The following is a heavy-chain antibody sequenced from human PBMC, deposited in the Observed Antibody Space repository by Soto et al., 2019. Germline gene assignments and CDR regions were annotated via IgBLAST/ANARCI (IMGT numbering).Heavy chain of an antibody. CDR2: ISGSGGST. CDR1: GFTFSTYA. D-gene: IGHD3-3*01. J-gene: IGHJ4*02. Sequence: GGSLRLSCAASGFTFSTYAMTWVRQAPGKGLEWVSTISGSGGSTYYADSVKGRFTISRDNSKNTLYLQMNSLRAEDTAIYYCQVTFSRSCFFAYWGQGTLVTVS. V-gene: IGHV3-23*01. CDR3: QVTFSRSCFFAY.